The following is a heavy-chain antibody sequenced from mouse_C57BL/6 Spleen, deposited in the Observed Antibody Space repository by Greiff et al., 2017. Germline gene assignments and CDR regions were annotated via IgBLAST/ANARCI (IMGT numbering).Heavy chain of an antibody. CDR3: ARSRGITTVVGYFDY. CDR1: GYAFSSSW. V-gene: IGHV1-82*01. J-gene: IGHJ2*01. CDR2: IYPGDGDT. D-gene: IGHD1-1*01. Sequence: QVQLQQSGPELVKPGASVKISCKASGYAFSSSWMNWVKQRPGKGLEWIGRIYPGDGDTNYNGKFKGKATLTADKSSSTAYMQLSSLTSEDSAVXFCARSRGITTVVGYFDYWGQGTTLTVSS.